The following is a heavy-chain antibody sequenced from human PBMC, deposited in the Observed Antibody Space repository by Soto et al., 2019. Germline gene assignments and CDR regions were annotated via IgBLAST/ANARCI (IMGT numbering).Heavy chain of an antibody. CDR1: GYTFTNYA. CDR3: ARGIPLWFDP. J-gene: IGHJ5*02. V-gene: IGHV1-3*05. D-gene: IGHD2-21*01. Sequence: QVQLVQSGAEEKKPGASVKVSCKASGYTFTNYAMHWVRQAPGQRLEWMGWINAGNGTTKYSQKFQGRVTITRDTAASTAYMELSSLSTEDTAVYYCARGIPLWFDPWGQGTLVTVSS. CDR2: INAGNGTT.